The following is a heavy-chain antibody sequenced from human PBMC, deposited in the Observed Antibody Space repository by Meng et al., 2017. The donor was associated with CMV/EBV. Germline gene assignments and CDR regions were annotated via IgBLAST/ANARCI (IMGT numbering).Heavy chain of an antibody. D-gene: IGHD3-22*01. CDR3: ANRWFSYDSSGYPLPYYYYGIDV. J-gene: IGHJ6*02. CDR2: LRYDGSNK. CDR1: GFTFSSYG. Sequence: GESLKISCAASGFTFSSYGMHWVRQAPGKGLEWLAFLRYDGSNKYYADSVKGRFTISRDNSKNTLYLQMNSLRAEDTAVYYCANRWFSYDSSGYPLPYYYYGIDVWGQGTTVTVSS. V-gene: IGHV3-30*02.